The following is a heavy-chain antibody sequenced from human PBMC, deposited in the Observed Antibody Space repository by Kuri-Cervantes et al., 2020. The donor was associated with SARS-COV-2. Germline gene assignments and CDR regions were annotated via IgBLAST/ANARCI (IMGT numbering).Heavy chain of an antibody. CDR1: GYTFTSYG. CDR2: FDPEDGET. D-gene: IGHD2-21*01. Sequence: ASVKVSCKASGYTFTSYGISCVRQAPGKGLEWMGGFDPEDGETIYAQKFQGRVTMTEDTTTDTAYMELSSLRSEDTAVYYCATVWAYCGGDCYSFDYLGQGTLVTVSS. V-gene: IGHV1-24*01. CDR3: ATVWAYCGGDCYSFDY. J-gene: IGHJ4*02.